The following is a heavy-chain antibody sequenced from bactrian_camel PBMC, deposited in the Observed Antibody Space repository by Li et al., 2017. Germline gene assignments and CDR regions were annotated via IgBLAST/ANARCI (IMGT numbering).Heavy chain of an antibody. Sequence: DVQLVESGGGLVQPGGSLRLSCAVSGNTYNSCVGWFRRVPGKEREGVATIFRRGQSTWTADSVRGRFTVSQDNAKNEVYLQMNNLKPEDTAMYYCAAGGHNLDVRSYTGWGQGTQVTVS. J-gene: IGHJ4*01. CDR3: AAGGHNLDVRSYTG. V-gene: IGHV3S40*01. D-gene: IGHD1*01. CDR2: IFRRGQST. CDR1: GNTYNSC.